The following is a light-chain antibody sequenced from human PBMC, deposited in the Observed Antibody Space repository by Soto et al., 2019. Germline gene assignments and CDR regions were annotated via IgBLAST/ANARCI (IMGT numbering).Light chain of an antibody. Sequence: DIQMTQSPSTLSASVGDRVTITCRASQSINQCLAWYQQKPGKAPTRLIYLASTLVFGVPSRFSGSGSGTDFTLTISSLQPEDFATYYCQQSYSTPRTFGQGTKVDIK. CDR1: QSINQC. J-gene: IGKJ1*01. CDR2: LAS. V-gene: IGKV1-39*01. CDR3: QQSYSTPRT.